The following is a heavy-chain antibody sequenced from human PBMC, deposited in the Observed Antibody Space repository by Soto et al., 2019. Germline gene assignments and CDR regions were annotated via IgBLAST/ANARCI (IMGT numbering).Heavy chain of an antibody. CDR2: ISGSGGST. V-gene: IGHV3-23*01. Sequence: GWSLRLACATSVFTFISYAMRWVRQAPGKGLEWVSAISGSGGSTYYADSVKGRFTISRDNSKNTLYLQMNSLRAEDTAVYYCAKGSAHDYWGQGTLVTVS. CDR1: VFTFISYA. CDR3: AKGSAHDY. J-gene: IGHJ4*02.